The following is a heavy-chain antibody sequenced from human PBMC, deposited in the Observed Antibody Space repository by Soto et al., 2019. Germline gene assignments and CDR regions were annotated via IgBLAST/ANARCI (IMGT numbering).Heavy chain of an antibody. CDR2: ISASGGST. D-gene: IGHD2-8*01. CDR1: GFSFSIFA. J-gene: IGHJ5*02. CDR3: GRRPNGVCA. V-gene: IGHV3-23*01. Sequence: EVQLLESGGGLVQPGGSLRLSCAASGFSFSIFAMSWVRQAPGKGLEWVSSISASGGSTFYADSVRGRFTISRDNSKNTLTLQMKSLSPEETDVYYCGRRPNGVCAWGQGTLVSVSS.